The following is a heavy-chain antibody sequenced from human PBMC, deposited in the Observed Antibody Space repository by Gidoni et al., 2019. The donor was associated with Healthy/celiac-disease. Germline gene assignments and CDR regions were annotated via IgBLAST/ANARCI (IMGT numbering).Heavy chain of an antibody. CDR3: ARDTRGIVVVPAAIPGAFDI. J-gene: IGHJ3*02. V-gene: IGHV3-30-3*01. CDR2: RSYDGSNK. CDR1: GFTFSSYA. Sequence: QVQLVESGGGVVQPGRSLRLSCAASGFTFSSYAMHWVRQAPGKGLGWVAVRSYDGSNKYYADSVKGRFTISRDNSKNTLYLQMNSLRAEDTAVYYCARDTRGIVVVPAAIPGAFDIWGQGTMVTVSS. D-gene: IGHD2-2*02.